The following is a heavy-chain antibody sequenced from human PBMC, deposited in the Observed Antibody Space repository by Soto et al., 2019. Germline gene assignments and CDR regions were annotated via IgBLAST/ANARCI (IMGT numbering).Heavy chain of an antibody. Sequence: QVQLVESGGGVVQPGRSLRLSCATSGFTFSSYGMHWVRQAPGKGPEWVAVIWYDGNDKDYVDSVKGRFTISRDNSKSTLHLQMDSLRAEDTAIYYCARAPAGYHNLVAGFDYWGQGALVTVTS. CDR1: GFTFSSYG. CDR2: IWYDGNDK. V-gene: IGHV3-33*01. CDR3: ARAPAGYHNLVAGFDY. D-gene: IGHD6-19*01. J-gene: IGHJ4*02.